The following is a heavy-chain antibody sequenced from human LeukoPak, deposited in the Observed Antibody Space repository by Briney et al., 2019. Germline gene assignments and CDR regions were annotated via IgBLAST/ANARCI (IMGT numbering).Heavy chain of an antibody. Sequence: GGSLRLSCAASRFTFSSYAMSWVRQAPGKGLEWVSAISNGGDTTYYAESVKGRFTISRDNSKNTLFLQMNSLRVDDTATYYCAKDISGAVYNWFDPWGQGTLVTVSS. J-gene: IGHJ5*02. CDR3: AKDISGAVYNWFDP. V-gene: IGHV3-23*01. CDR2: ISNGGDTT. D-gene: IGHD6-13*01. CDR1: RFTFSSYA.